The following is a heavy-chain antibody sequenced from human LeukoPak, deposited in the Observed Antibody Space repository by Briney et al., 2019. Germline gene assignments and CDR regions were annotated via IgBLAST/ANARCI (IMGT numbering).Heavy chain of an antibody. D-gene: IGHD6-19*01. CDR1: AGSISSSSYY. Sequence: SETLSLTCTVSAGSISSSSYYWGWIRQPPGKGLEWIASIYYSESTYYNPYLKSRATISVDKSKNQFSLKLSSVTAADTAVYYCARGGTTVAGTFWFDPWGQGTLVTVSS. J-gene: IGHJ5*02. CDR3: ARGGTTVAGTFWFDP. V-gene: IGHV4-39*07. CDR2: IYYSEST.